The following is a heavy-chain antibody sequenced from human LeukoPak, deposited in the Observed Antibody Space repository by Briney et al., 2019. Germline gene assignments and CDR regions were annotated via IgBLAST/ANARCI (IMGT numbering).Heavy chain of an antibody. D-gene: IGHD3-22*01. J-gene: IGHJ4*02. V-gene: IGHV3-23*01. CDR2: ISGSGGST. CDR3: AREVAPYSSAYTPHFDH. CDR1: GFTFSSYA. Sequence: GGSLRLSCAASGFTFSSYAMSWVRQAPGKGLEWVSAISGSGGSTYYADSVKGRFTISRDNSKNTLYLQMNSLRSDDTAVYYCAREVAPYSSAYTPHFDHWGQGTLVTVSS.